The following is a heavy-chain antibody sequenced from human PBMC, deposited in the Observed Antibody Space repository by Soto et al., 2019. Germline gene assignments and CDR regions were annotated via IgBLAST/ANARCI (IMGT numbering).Heavy chain of an antibody. CDR3: ARDSRVWGSTGWKRENRVDI. J-gene: IGHJ3*02. Sequence: QVQLEQSGAEVKRPGSSVKVSCKTSGGNFNTYPISWVRQAPGHRLEWMGKIIPIFGTPDYAQTFQGRVTINADEATTTVYMERRSRKSDDSAVYYCARDSRVWGSTGWKRENRVDIWGQGTMVTVSS. CDR2: IIPIFGTP. V-gene: IGHV1-69*18. CDR1: GGNFNTYP. D-gene: IGHD3-16*01.